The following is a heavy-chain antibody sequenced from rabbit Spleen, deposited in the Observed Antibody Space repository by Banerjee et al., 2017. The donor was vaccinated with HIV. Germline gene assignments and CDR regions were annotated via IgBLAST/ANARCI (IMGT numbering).Heavy chain of an antibody. Sequence: QERLVESGGGLVQPGASLTVTCTASGFSFSSSYDICWVRQAPGKGLEWIGCIYTSNLKTYYASWAKGRFTISKTSSTTVTLQMTSLTVADTATYFCARETSSGWGVVSFYFNLWGQGTLVTVS. V-gene: IGHV1S45*01. CDR2: IYTSNLKT. D-gene: IGHD4-1*01. CDR3: ARETSSGWGVVSFYFNL. J-gene: IGHJ4*01. CDR1: GFSFSSSYD.